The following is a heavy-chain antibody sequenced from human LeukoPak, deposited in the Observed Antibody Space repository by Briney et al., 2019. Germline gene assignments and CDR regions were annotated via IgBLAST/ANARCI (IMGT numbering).Heavy chain of an antibody. CDR2: IIPIFGIA. Sequence: EASVKVSCTASGGTFSSYAISWVRQAPGQGLEWMGRIIPIFGIANYAQKFQGRVTITADKSTSTAYMELSSLRSEDTAVYYCARLAGVTRGWYFGLWGRGTLVTVSS. J-gene: IGHJ2*01. V-gene: IGHV1-69*04. CDR3: ARLAGVTRGWYFGL. CDR1: GGTFSSYA. D-gene: IGHD2-21*02.